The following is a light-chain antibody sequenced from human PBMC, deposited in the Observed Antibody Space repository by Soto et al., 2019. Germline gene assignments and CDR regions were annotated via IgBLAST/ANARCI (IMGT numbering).Light chain of an antibody. CDR1: SSDVDGYNY. CDR2: DVS. CDR3: SSFTSSSTYV. Sequence: QSVLTQPASVSWSPGQSITISCTGTSSDVDGYNYVSWYQQHPGKAPKLMMYDVSNRPSGVSNRFSGSKSCNTASLTISVLQAEDEADYYCSSFTSSSTYVFGSGTKVTVL. V-gene: IGLV2-14*01. J-gene: IGLJ1*01.